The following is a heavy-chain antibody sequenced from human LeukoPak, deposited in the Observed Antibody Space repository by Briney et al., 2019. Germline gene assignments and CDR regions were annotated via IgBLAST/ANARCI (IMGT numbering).Heavy chain of an antibody. J-gene: IGHJ2*01. Sequence: SETLSLTCTVSGCSISSSSYYWGWIRQPPGKGLEWIGSIYYSGSTYYNPSLKSRVTISVDTSKNQFSLKLSSVTAADTAVYYCARSNTRRTMIVVVYPVDPTTRDPRFWYFDLWGRGTLVTVSS. CDR1: GCSISSSSYY. CDR2: IYYSGST. V-gene: IGHV4-39*07. CDR3: ARSNTRRTMIVVVYPVDPTTRDPRFWYFDL. D-gene: IGHD3-22*01.